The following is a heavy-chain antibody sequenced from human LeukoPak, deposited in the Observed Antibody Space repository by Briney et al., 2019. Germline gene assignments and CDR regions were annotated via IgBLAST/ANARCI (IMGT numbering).Heavy chain of an antibody. J-gene: IGHJ6*02. D-gene: IGHD4-17*01. CDR1: GGSISSSSYY. CDR2: IYYSGST. CDR3: ARVKAGYGDYPAHYYYYGMDV. Sequence: SETLSLTCTVSGGSISSSSYYWGWIRQPPGKGREWIGSIYYSGSTYYNPSLRSRVTISVDTSKNQFSLKLRSVTAADTAVYYCARVKAGYGDYPAHYYYYGMDVWGQGTTVTVSS. V-gene: IGHV4-39*07.